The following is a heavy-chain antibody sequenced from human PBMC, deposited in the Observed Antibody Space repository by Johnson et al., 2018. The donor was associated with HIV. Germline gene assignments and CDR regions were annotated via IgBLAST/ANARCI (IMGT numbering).Heavy chain of an antibody. CDR1: GFTFSNYA. Sequence: MLLVESGGGVVKPGRSLRLSCAASGFTFSNYAMSWVRQAPGKGLEWVSAISGSGGTIYYADSVKGRFTISRDNSKNSLYLQMNSLRAEDTAVYYCAKQYCAGLTVAFDIWGQGTMVTVSS. D-gene: IGHD2-21*01. CDR2: ISGSGGTI. V-gene: IGHV3-23*04. J-gene: IGHJ3*02. CDR3: AKQYCAGLTVAFDI.